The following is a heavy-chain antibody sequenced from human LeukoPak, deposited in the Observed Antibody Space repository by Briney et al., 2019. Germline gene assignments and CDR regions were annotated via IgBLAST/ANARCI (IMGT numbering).Heavy chain of an antibody. D-gene: IGHD6-19*01. CDR2: IYYSGST. Sequence: SETLSLTCTVSGGSISSYYWSWLRQPPGKGLEGIGYIYYSGSTNYNPSLKSRVTISVDTSKNQFSLKLSSVTAADTAVYYCASTSRSGWYYYYGMDVWGQGTTVTVSS. CDR1: GGSISSYY. J-gene: IGHJ6*02. V-gene: IGHV4-59*08. CDR3: ASTSRSGWYYYYGMDV.